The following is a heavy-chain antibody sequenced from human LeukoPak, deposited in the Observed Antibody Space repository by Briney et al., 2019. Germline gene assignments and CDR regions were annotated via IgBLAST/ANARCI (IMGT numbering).Heavy chain of an antibody. D-gene: IGHD3-10*01. V-gene: IGHV1-46*01. Sequence: ASVKVSCKASGYTFSSYYMHWVRQAPGQGLEWMGIINPSGGSVSCAQRFQGRVTMTRDTSTSTVYVELSSLRSEDTAMYFCARDFGYYGSGSYYNIDYWGQGTLVTVSS. CDR1: GYTFSSYY. CDR2: INPSGGSV. J-gene: IGHJ4*02. CDR3: ARDFGYYGSGSYYNIDY.